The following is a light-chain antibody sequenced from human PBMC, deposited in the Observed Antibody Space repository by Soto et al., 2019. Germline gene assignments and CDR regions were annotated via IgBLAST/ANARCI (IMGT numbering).Light chain of an antibody. CDR1: SSNIGAGFD. J-gene: IGLJ3*02. CDR2: DNS. V-gene: IGLV1-40*01. Sequence: QSVLTQPPSMSGAPGQSVTISCTGNSSNIGAGFDVHWYQQLPGTAPKLLIFDNSNRPSGVPDRFSGSKSGTSGSLAITGLQAEDEADYYCQSYDRSLSASVFGGGTKVTVL. CDR3: QSYDRSLSASV.